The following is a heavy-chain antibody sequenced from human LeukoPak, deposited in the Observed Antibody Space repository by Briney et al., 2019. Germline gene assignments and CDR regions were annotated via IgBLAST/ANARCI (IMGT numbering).Heavy chain of an antibody. CDR1: GGSISSGSYY. CDR2: ISTSGTT. D-gene: IGHD3-10*01. J-gene: IGHJ4*02. CDR3: ARDDSMVRGVISLGY. V-gene: IGHV4-61*02. Sequence: SETLSHTCTVSGGSISSGSYYWRWIRQPAGKGLEWIGRISTSGTTNYDPSLKSRVTISVDTSKNHFSLKLSSVTAADTAVYYCARDDSMVRGVISLGYWGQGTLVTVSS.